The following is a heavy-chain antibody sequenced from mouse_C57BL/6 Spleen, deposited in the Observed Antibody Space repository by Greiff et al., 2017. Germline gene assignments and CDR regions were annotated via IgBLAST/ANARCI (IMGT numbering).Heavy chain of an antibody. CDR3: ARQDYSNYVTAWFAY. CDR2: ISSGSSTI. CDR1: GFTFSDYG. V-gene: IGHV5-17*01. Sequence: DVQLVESGGGLVKPGGSLKLSCAASGFTFSDYGMHWVRQAPEKGLEWVAYISSGSSTIYYADTVKGRFTISRDNAKNTLFLQMTSLRSEDTAMYYCARQDYSNYVTAWFAYWGQGTLVTVSA. J-gene: IGHJ3*01. D-gene: IGHD2-5*01.